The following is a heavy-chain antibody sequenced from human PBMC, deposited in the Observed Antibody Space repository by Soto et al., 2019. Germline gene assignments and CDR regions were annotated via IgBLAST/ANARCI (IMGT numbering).Heavy chain of an antibody. CDR2: IYYSGST. J-gene: IGHJ4*02. V-gene: IGHV4-59*08. D-gene: IGHD3-10*01. CDR3: ARLEGSGSYSHRHFDY. CDR1: GGSISSYY. Sequence: QVQLQESGPGLVKPSETLSLTCTVSGGSISSYYWSWIRQPPGKGLEWIGYIYYSGSTNYNPSLTSRVHISVDTSKNQFSLKVSSVTAADTAVYYCARLEGSGSYSHRHFDYWGQGTLVTVSS.